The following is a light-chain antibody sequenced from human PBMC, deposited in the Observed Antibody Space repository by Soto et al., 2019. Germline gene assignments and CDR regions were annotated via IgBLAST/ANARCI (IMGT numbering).Light chain of an antibody. V-gene: IGKV3-20*01. J-gene: IGKJ1*01. Sequence: IVLPQSPGSLSWSAWERSTRSVRASQSVGSTYLAWYQQKPGQAPRLLIYGASSRATGIPDRFSGSGSGTDFTLTISRLEPEDFAVYYCQQYGSSPRTFGQGTKVDIK. CDR2: GAS. CDR1: QSVGSTY. CDR3: QQYGSSPRT.